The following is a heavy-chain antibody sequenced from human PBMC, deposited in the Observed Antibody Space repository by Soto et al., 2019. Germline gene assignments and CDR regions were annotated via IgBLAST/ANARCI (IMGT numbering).Heavy chain of an antibody. CDR2: ITPILGTP. J-gene: IGHJ4*02. CDR1: GGAFSNFA. D-gene: IGHD3-10*01. CDR3: VRGGSGSRGDY. Sequence: QVQLVQSGAEMKKPGSSVKVSCKTSGGAFSNFAVSWVRQAPGQGLEWVGGITPILGTPSYAQKFQGRVTITPDVSTTSAYMEITSLTSEDTALYYCVRGGSGSRGDYWGQGTLVTVSS. V-gene: IGHV1-69*01.